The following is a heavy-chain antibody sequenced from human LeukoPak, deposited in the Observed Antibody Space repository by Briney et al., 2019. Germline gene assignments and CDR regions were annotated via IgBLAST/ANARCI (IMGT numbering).Heavy chain of an antibody. D-gene: IGHD3-22*01. CDR3: ARGGSSGYYYG. V-gene: IGHV4-4*07. Sequence: SETLSLTCTVTGGSISSYYWSGIRQPAGKGLDSIGRPYTSGSTNYNPSLKSRLTMSVDTSKNQFSLKLTSMTAADTAVYYCARGGSSGYYYGWGQGTLVTVSS. J-gene: IGHJ4*02. CDR2: PYTSGST. CDR1: GGSISSYY.